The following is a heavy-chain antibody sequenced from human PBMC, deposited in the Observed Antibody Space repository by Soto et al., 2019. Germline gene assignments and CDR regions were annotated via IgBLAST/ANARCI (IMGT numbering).Heavy chain of an antibody. CDR1: GFTFSSYA. Sequence: GXLILSCVASGFTFSSYAMSWVRQAPGKGLEWVSAISGSGGSTYYADSVKGRFTISRDNSKNTLYLQMNSLRAEDTAVYYCAKYPSKLYCSSTSCYKDWFDPWGQGTPVTVSS. V-gene: IGHV3-23*01. CDR2: ISGSGGST. CDR3: AKYPSKLYCSSTSCYKDWFDP. J-gene: IGHJ5*02. D-gene: IGHD2-2*02.